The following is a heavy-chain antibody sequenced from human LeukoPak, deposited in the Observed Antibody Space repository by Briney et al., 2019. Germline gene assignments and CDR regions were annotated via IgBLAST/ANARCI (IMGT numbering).Heavy chain of an antibody. CDR1: GFTFSSYS. D-gene: IGHD2-2*01. CDR2: ISSSSSTI. CDR3: ARGSAMHFDY. J-gene: IGHJ4*02. V-gene: IGHV3-48*01. Sequence: GGSLRLSCAASGFTFSSYSMNWVRQAPGKGLELVSYISSSSSTIYYADSVKGRFTISRDNAKNSLYLQMNSLRAEDTAVYYCARGSAMHFDYWGQGTLVTVSS.